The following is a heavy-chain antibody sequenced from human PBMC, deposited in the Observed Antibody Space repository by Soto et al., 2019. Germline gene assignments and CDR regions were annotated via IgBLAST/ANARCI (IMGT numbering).Heavy chain of an antibody. CDR1: GFTFGSYS. Sequence: EVQLVESGGGLVKPGGSLRLSCAASGFTFGSYSMNWVRQAPGKGLEWVSSISSSSSYIYYADSVKGRFTISRDNAKNSLYLQMNSLRAEDTAVYYCASGHCSGGSCYPWDWFDPWGQGTLVTVSS. J-gene: IGHJ5*02. CDR3: ASGHCSGGSCYPWDWFDP. V-gene: IGHV3-21*01. D-gene: IGHD2-15*01. CDR2: ISSSSSYI.